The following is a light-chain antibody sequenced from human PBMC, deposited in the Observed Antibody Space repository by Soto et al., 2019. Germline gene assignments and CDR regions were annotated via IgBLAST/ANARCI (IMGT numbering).Light chain of an antibody. CDR2: EVR. J-gene: IGLJ1*01. CDR3: SSYSSTTLV. V-gene: IGLV2-14*01. Sequence: QSALTQPASASGSPGQSITISCTGTSSDVGGHDYVSWYQQHPGKAPKLIIYEVRNRPSGVSNRFSGSKSGNTASLTISGLQAEDEADYYCSSYSSTTLVFGTGTKVTVL. CDR1: SSDVGGHDY.